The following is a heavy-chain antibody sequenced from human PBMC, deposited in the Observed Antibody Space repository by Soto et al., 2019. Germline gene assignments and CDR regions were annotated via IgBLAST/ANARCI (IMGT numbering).Heavy chain of an antibody. V-gene: IGHV3-23*01. J-gene: IGHJ6*02. D-gene: IGHD3-3*01. CDR3: ARPGITIFGVVSYYYYGMDV. CDR1: GVTCSGYA. CDR2: ISGSGGST. Sequence: AGGSLRVCCGAAGVTCSGYAGSWVRQAPGKGLEWGSAISGSGGSTYYADSVKGRFTISRDNSKNTLYLQMNSLRAEDTAVYYCARPGITIFGVVSYYYYGMDVWGQGTTVTVSS.